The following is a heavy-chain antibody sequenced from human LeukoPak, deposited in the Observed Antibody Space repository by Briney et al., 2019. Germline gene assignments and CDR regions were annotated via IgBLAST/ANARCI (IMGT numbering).Heavy chain of an antibody. D-gene: IGHD3-3*01. CDR1: GFTFSSYA. Sequence: GRSLRLSCAASGFTFSSYAMHWVRQAPGKGLEWVAVISYDGSNKYYADSVKGRFTISRDNSKNTLYLQMNSLRAEDTAVYYCARTHYDFWSGRSYYYYYGMDVWGQGTTVTVSS. J-gene: IGHJ6*02. CDR2: ISYDGSNK. V-gene: IGHV3-30-3*01. CDR3: ARTHYDFWSGRSYYYYYGMDV.